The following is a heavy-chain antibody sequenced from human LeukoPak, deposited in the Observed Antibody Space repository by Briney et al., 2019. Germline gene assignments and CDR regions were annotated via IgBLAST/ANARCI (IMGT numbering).Heavy chain of an antibody. CDR3: ARHPMLRLDAFDI. CDR1: GGSISSSSYY. V-gene: IGHV4-39*01. D-gene: IGHD5-12*01. CDR2: IYYSGST. Sequence: SGTLALTCTVSGGSISSSSYYWGWIRQPPGKGLEWIGSIYYSGSTYYNPSLKSRVTISVDTSKNQFSLKLSSLTAADTAVYYCARHPMLRLDAFDIWGQGTMVTVSS. J-gene: IGHJ3*02.